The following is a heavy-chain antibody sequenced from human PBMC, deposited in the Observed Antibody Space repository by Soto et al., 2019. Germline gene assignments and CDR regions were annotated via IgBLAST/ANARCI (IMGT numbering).Heavy chain of an antibody. J-gene: IGHJ4*02. Sequence: QVQLQQWGAGLLKPSETLSLPCAVYGGSFSGYYWSWIRQPPGKGLEWIGDINHSGSTNYNPHLKRIVTISVDASKNQFSLKLSSVTAADTAVYSCARFPRRGSSQAYWGQGTLVTVSS. V-gene: IGHV4-34*01. CDR1: GGSFSGYY. CDR3: ARFPRRGSSQAY. D-gene: IGHD6-13*01. CDR2: INHSGST.